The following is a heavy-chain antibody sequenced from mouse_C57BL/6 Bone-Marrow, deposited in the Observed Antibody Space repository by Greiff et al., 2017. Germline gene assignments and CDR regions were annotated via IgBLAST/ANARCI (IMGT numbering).Heavy chain of an antibody. D-gene: IGHD1-1*01. CDR3: ARYYGSSQGDFDY. CDR1: GYTFTGYW. V-gene: IGHV1-9*01. CDR2: ILPGSGST. J-gene: IGHJ2*01. Sequence: VQLQQSGAELMKPGASVKLSCKATGYTFTGYWIEWVKQRPGHGLEWIGEILPGSGSTNYNGKFKGKATLTADKSSSTAYMQLSSLTSEDSAVYFCARYYGSSQGDFDYWGQGTTLTVSS.